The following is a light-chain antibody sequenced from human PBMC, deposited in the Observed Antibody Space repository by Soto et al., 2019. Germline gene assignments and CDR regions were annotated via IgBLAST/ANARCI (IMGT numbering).Light chain of an antibody. CDR3: HQYNNWPPWT. CDR2: GAS. V-gene: IGKV3-15*01. Sequence: EIVMTQSPATLSVSPGERATLSCRASQSISINLAWYQQKLGQAPRLLIYGASTRATDIPARFSGSGSGTEFTLTISSLQSEDFAVYYCHQYNNWPPWTFGQGTKVEIK. J-gene: IGKJ1*01. CDR1: QSISIN.